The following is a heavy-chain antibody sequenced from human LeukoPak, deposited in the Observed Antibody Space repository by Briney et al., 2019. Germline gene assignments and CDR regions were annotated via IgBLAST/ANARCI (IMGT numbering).Heavy chain of an antibody. V-gene: IGHV4-61*02. Sequence: SETLSLTCTASGVSVSNRENYWSWVRQPAGKGLEWIGRVYVDGSTRYNPSLGSRVSVSLEKSQRRLFLSLRSVTATDTATYYCARGHGHDDADNRGYRSYFFDYWGQGILVTVSS. CDR3: ARGHGHDDADNRGYRSYFFDY. CDR2: VYVDGST. CDR1: GVSVSNRENY. J-gene: IGHJ4*02. D-gene: IGHD5-12*01.